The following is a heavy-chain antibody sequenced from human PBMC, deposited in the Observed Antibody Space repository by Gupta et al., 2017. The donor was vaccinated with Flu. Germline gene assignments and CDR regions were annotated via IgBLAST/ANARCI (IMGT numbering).Heavy chain of an antibody. Sequence: QVQLVQSGAEVKKPGASVKVSCKASGFTFTSYALSWVRQAPGQGLEWMGWISGYNGNTNYAQKLQGRVAMTTDTSTSTAYMELRSLRSDDTAVYYCARVGITGTKGLYNWFDPWGQGTLVTVSS. CDR1: GFTFTSYA. J-gene: IGHJ5*02. CDR2: ISGYNGNT. D-gene: IGHD1-20*01. CDR3: ARVGITGTKGLYNWFDP. V-gene: IGHV1-18*01.